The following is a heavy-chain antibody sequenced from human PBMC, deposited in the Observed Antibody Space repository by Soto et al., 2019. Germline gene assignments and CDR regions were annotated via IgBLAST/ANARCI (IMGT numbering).Heavy chain of an antibody. CDR2: IIPIFGTA. V-gene: IGHV1-69*13. J-gene: IGHJ4*02. Sequence: GASVKVSCKASGGTFSSYAISWVRQAPGQGLEWMGGIIPIFGTANYAQKFQGRVTITADESTSTAYMELSSLRSEDTAVYYCARLALAYCGGDCYSNFDYWGQGTLVTVSS. CDR3: ARLALAYCGGDCYSNFDY. CDR1: GGTFSSYA. D-gene: IGHD2-21*02.